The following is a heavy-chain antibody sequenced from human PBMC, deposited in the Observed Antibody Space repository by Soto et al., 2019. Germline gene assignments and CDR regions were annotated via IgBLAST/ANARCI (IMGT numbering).Heavy chain of an antibody. CDR3: AREPYSSGWPFGY. CDR2: INPSGGST. Sequence: QVQLVQSGAEVKKPGASVKVSCKASGYTFTSYYLHWVRQAPGQGLEWIGMINPSGGSTTYAQKFQGRVSVTRDTSTNTLYMELTSLVSEDTAMYYCAREPYSSGWPFGYWGQGTLVTVSS. V-gene: IGHV1-46*01. D-gene: IGHD6-19*01. CDR1: GYTFTSYY. J-gene: IGHJ4*02.